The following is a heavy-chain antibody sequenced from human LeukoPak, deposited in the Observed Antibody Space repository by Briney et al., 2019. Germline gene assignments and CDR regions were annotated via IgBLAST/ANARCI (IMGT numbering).Heavy chain of an antibody. CDR2: INHSGST. V-gene: IGHV4-34*01. Sequence: SETLSLTCAVYGGSFSGHYWNWIRQPPGKGLEWIGEINHSGSTNYNPSLKSRVTISVDTSKNQFSLKLSSVTAADTAVYYCARGLMTTVTTTPFYYYYYMDVWDKGTTVTVSS. D-gene: IGHD4-17*01. J-gene: IGHJ6*03. CDR1: GGSFSGHY. CDR3: ARGLMTTVTTTPFYYYYYMDV.